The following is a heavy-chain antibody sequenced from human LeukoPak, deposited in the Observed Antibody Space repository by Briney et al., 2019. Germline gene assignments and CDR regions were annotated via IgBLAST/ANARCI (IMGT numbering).Heavy chain of an antibody. CDR2: INHSGST. D-gene: IGHD2-15*01. CDR3: ARGSQVVVAATLGYYYYYMDV. Sequence: SETLSLTCGVYGGSFSGYYWSWIRQPPGKGLEWIGEINHSGSTNYNPSLKSRVTISVDTSKNQFSLKLSSVTAADTAVYYCARGSQVVVAATLGYYYYYMDVWGKGTTVTVSS. CDR1: GGSFSGYY. V-gene: IGHV4-34*01. J-gene: IGHJ6*03.